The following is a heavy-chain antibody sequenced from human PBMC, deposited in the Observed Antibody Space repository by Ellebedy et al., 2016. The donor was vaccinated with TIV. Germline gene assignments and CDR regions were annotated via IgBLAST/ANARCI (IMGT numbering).Heavy chain of an antibody. CDR1: GFTFNSYA. CDR3: AKSPSRKPGLVDY. Sequence: GESLKISCAASGFTFNSYAMHWVRQAPGKGLEWVEVISYDGNSKYYADSVKGRFTISRDNSKNTLYLQMNSLRAEDTAVYYCAKSPSRKPGLVDYWGQGTLVTVSS. D-gene: IGHD1-14*01. V-gene: IGHV3-30-3*02. J-gene: IGHJ4*02. CDR2: ISYDGNSK.